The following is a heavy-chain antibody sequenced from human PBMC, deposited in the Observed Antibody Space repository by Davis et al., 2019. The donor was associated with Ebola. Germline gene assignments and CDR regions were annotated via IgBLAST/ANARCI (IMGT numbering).Heavy chain of an antibody. CDR1: GFTLNNAW. CDR2: ITSSSKYI. J-gene: IGHJ4*02. V-gene: IGHV3-21*01. Sequence: GGSLRLSCVASGFTLNNAWMSWVRQAPGKGLEWVSSITSSSKYIYYADSVKGRFTISRDNSKNTLYLQMNSLRAEDTAVYYCVRDTGRTPDYWGQGALVTVSS. D-gene: IGHD4-17*01. CDR3: VRDTGRTPDY.